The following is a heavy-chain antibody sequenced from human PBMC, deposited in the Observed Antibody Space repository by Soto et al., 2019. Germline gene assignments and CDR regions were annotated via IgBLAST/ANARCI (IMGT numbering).Heavy chain of an antibody. D-gene: IGHD2-2*01. CDR1: GGSISSNSW. J-gene: IGHJ4*02. CDR2: IYQSGSA. V-gene: IGHV4-4*02. Sequence: QVQLQESGPGLVKPSGTLSLTCAVSGGSISSNSWWAWVRQPPGKGLEWIGEIYQSGSANYNPSLKCRVTISVDKSTNHFPRTLTSVTAADTAVYYCARRPGAFDCWGQGTLVTFSS. CDR3: ARRPGAFDC.